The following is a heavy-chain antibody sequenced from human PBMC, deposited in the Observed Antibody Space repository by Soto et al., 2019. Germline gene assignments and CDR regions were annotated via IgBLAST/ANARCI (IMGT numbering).Heavy chain of an antibody. Sequence: EGQLVESGGCLVQPGGSLRLSCTVSGFTFTDYSLHWVGQAPGKRLEWLSYISASRTTIYYAASVRGRFTVSRDNAKNSLYLQMNSLSDEDTAVYYCARDGRRGYDLDVWGQGTMVTVSS. J-gene: IGHJ6*02. D-gene: IGHD1-26*01. CDR2: ISASRTTI. CDR1: GFTFTDYS. V-gene: IGHV3-48*02. CDR3: ARDGRRGYDLDV.